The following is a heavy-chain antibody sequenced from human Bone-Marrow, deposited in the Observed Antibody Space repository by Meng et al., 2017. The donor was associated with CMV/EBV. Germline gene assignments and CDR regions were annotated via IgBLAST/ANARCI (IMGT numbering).Heavy chain of an antibody. CDR1: RFSLTTRGVG. CDR2: IYWDDDN. CDR3: AHRQSTAGQFDY. V-gene: IGHV2-5*02. D-gene: IGHD6-13*01. Sequence: CTFSRFSLTTRGVGVGWIRQPPGEALDWLALIYWDDDNRYSPSLKSRLTLTKDTSKNQVALSMTNVDPLDTATYYCAHRQSTAGQFDYWGQGILVTVSS. J-gene: IGHJ4*02.